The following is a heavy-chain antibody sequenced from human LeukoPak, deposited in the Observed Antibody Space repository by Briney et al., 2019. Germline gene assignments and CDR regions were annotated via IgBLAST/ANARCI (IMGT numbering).Heavy chain of an antibody. D-gene: IGHD5-18*01. CDR2: IYYSGST. CDR1: GGSISSSSYY. CDR3: SVDTAMVTVIY. Sequence: SETLSLTCTVSGGSISSSSYYWGWIRQPPGKGLEWIGSIYYSGSTYYNPSLKSRVTISVDTSKNQFSLKLSSVTAADTAVYYCSVDTAMVTVIYWGQGTLVTVSS. J-gene: IGHJ4*02. V-gene: IGHV4-39*01.